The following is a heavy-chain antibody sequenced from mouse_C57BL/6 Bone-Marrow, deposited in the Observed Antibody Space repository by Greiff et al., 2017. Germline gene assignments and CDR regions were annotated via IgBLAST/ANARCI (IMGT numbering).Heavy chain of an antibody. D-gene: IGHD1-1*01. J-gene: IGHJ2*01. V-gene: IGHV5-6*02. Sequence: EVKLVESGGDLVKPGGSLKLSCAASGFTFSSYGMSWVRQTPDKRLEWVATISSGGSYTYYPDSVKGRFPLSRDNTKNTLYLQVSSLKSEDTAMYYCARPDYYGSSYLDYWGQGTTLTVAS. CDR2: ISSGGSYT. CDR3: ARPDYYGSSYLDY. CDR1: GFTFSSYG.